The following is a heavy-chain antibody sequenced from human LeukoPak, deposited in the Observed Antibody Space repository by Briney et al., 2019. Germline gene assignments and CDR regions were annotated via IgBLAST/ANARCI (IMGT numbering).Heavy chain of an antibody. D-gene: IGHD3-22*01. J-gene: IGHJ4*02. CDR2: INSDGSNI. CDR1: GFTFSSYW. Sequence: GGSLRLSCAVSGFTFSSYWIHWVRQAPGKGLAWVSRINSDGSNINYADSVKGRFTISRDNAKNTLYLQMNSLRAEDTAVYYCARSGYYYDSSDLIDYWGQGTLVTVSS. V-gene: IGHV3-74*01. CDR3: ARSGYYYDSSDLIDY.